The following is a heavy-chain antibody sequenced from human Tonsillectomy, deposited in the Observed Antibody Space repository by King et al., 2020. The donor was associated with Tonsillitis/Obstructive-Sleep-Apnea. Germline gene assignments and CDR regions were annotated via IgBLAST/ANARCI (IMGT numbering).Heavy chain of an antibody. D-gene: IGHD3-3*01. J-gene: IGHJ4*02. CDR2: INGDGSST. CDR3: ARGGYGYYDFRY. Sequence: VQLVESGGGLVQPGGSLRLSCAASGFTFNTYWMHWVRQAPGKGLVWVSRINGDGSSTSYADSVKGRFTISRDNAKYTLYLQMNSLRAEDTAVYYCARGGYGYYDFRYWGQGTLVTVSS. CDR1: GFTFNTYW. V-gene: IGHV3-74*01.